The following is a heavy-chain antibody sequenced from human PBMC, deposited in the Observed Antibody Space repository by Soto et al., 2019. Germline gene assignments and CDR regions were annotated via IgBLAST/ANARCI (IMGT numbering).Heavy chain of an antibody. V-gene: IGHV1-2*02. J-gene: IGHJ4*02. Sequence: HVQLVQSGTEVKKPGASVRVSCMVSGYPFTTYYIHWVRQAPGQGLEWMGWIDPRSGGTVYEQKFQVRVTMTRDTSISTVYMALSGLTSDATALYYCATDDYGIFPYWGQGSLVTVYS. CDR3: ATDDYGIFPY. D-gene: IGHD3-10*01. CDR1: GYPFTTYY. CDR2: IDPRSGGT.